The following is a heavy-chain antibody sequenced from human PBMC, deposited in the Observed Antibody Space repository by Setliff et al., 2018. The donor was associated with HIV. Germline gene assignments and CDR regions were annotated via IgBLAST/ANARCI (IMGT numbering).Heavy chain of an antibody. CDR3: AREGDGIDF. CDR2: VCYTGST. J-gene: IGHJ4*02. Sequence: PSETLSLTCTVSGGSISTATFYWNWIRQPPGKALEWLGIVCYTGSTNYNPSLKSRVAMSVDTSRNQFSLKLTSVTAADTAVYYCAREGDGIDFWGQGTLVTVSS. V-gene: IGHV4-39*02. D-gene: IGHD2-21*02. CDR1: GGSISTATFY.